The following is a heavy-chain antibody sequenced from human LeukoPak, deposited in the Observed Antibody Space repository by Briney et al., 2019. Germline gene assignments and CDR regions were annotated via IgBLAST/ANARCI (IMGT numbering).Heavy chain of an antibody. CDR3: ARALLWFGEPSHIDY. Sequence: SVKVSYKASGYTFTSYGISWVRQAPGQGLEWMGWITAYNDNTNYAQKLQGRVTMTTDTSTSTAYMELRSLRSDDTAVYYCARALLWFGEPSHIDYWGQGTLVTAPS. D-gene: IGHD3-10*01. CDR2: ITAYNDNT. J-gene: IGHJ4*02. CDR1: GYTFTSYG. V-gene: IGHV1-18*01.